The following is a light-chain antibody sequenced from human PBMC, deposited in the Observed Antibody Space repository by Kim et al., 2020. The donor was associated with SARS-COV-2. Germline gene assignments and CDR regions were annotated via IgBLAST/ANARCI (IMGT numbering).Light chain of an antibody. Sequence: QRVTISCSGSSPNIGSNYVYWYQQLPGTAPKLLIYRNNQRPSGVPARCSGSKSGTSASLAISGLRSEDEADYYCAAWDDSLSGYVVFGGGTQLTVL. CDR3: AAWDDSLSGYVV. J-gene: IGLJ2*01. CDR1: SPNIGSNY. CDR2: RNN. V-gene: IGLV1-47*01.